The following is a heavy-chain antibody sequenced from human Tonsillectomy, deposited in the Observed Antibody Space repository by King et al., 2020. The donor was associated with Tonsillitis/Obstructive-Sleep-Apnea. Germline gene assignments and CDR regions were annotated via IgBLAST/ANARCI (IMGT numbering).Heavy chain of an antibody. CDR1: GYSFTSYW. V-gene: IGHV5-51*01. CDR3: ARLGMAVAATFPSPDY. Sequence: QLVQSGAEVKKPGESLKISCKGSGYSFTSYWTAWVRQMPGKGLEWMGIIYPGDSDTRNSPSFQGQVTISADKSISTAYLQWSSLKASDTAMYYCARLGMAVAATFPSPDYWGQGTLVTVSS. CDR2: IYPGDSDT. D-gene: IGHD6-19*01. J-gene: IGHJ4*02.